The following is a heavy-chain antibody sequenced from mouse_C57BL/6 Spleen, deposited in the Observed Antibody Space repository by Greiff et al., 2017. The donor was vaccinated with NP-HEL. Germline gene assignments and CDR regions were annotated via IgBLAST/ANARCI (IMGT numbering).Heavy chain of an antibody. V-gene: IGHV1-50*01. CDR1: GYTFTSYW. CDR2: IDPSDSYT. J-gene: IGHJ1*03. Sequence: VQLQQPGAELVKPGASVKLSCKASGYTFTSYWMPWVKQRPGQGLEWIGEIDPSDSYTNYNQKFKGKATLTVDTSSSTAYMQLSSLTAEDSAVYYCARPIHEGYFDVWGTGTTVTVSS. CDR3: ARPIHEGYFDV.